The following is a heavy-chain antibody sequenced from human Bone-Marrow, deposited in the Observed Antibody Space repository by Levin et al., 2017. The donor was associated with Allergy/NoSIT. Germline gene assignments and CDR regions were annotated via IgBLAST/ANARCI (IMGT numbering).Heavy chain of an antibody. CDR3: AKSFHEDVFWSGPFDN. D-gene: IGHD3-3*01. CDR1: GFTFSNYA. CDR2: IYYDGNKK. J-gene: IGHJ4*02. V-gene: IGHV3-30*18. Sequence: PGGSLRLSCAASGFTFSNYAMHWVRQAPGKGLEWVAVIYYDGNKKNYPDSVKGRFTISRDNSKNTLYLQINSLRPEDTAVYYCAKSFHEDVFWSGPFDNWGQGTLVTVSS.